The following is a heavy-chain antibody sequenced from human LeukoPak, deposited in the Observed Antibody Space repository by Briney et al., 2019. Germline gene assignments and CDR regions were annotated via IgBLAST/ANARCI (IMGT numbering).Heavy chain of an antibody. CDR3: ARSRYSSSSGGIDY. D-gene: IGHD6-6*01. CDR2: INGDGETT. J-gene: IGHJ4*02. Sequence: GGSLRLSCVASGFTFGDYWMHWVRQTPGKGLVWVSRINGDGETTDYADSVKGRFAISRDSDTLYPQMSGLSVEDTAVYYCARSRYSSSSGGIDYWGQGTMVTVSS. V-gene: IGHV3-74*01. CDR1: GFTFGDYW.